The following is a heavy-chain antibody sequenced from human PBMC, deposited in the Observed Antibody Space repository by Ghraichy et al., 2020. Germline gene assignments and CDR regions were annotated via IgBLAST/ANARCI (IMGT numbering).Heavy chain of an antibody. V-gene: IGHV4-39*01. J-gene: IGHJ4*02. CDR2: IYYSGST. CDR3: ARQTGLLEY. D-gene: IGHD3/OR15-3a*01. Sequence: SETLSLTCTVSGGSISRSSYYWGWIRQPPGKGLEWIGSIYYSGSTYYNPSLKSRVTISVDTSKNQFSLKLSSVTAADTAVYYCARQTGLLEYWGQGTLVTVSS. CDR1: GGSISRSSYY.